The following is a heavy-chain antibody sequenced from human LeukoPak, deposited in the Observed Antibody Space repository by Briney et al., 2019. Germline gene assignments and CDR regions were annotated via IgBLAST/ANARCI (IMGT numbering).Heavy chain of an antibody. V-gene: IGHV4-39*07. CDR1: GGSISSSSYY. Sequence: SETLSLTCTVSGGSISSSSYYWGWIRQPPGKGLEWIGSIYYSGSTNYNPSLKSRVTISVDTSKNQFSLKLSSVTAADTAVYYCASNHCTNGVCPYWYFDLWGRGTLVTVSS. CDR2: IYYSGST. CDR3: ASNHCTNGVCPYWYFDL. J-gene: IGHJ2*01. D-gene: IGHD2-8*01.